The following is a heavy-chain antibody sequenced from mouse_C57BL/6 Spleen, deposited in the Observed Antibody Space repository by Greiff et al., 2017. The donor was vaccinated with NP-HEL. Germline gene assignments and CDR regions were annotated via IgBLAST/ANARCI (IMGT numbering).Heavy chain of an antibody. CDR1: GFTFSDFY. CDR2: SRNKANDYTT. D-gene: IGHD1-1*01. V-gene: IGHV7-1*01. CDR3: ARDDGGWYFDV. Sequence: EVMLVESGGGLVQSGRSLRLSCATSGFTFSDFYMEWVRQAPGKGLEWIAASRNKANDYTTEYSASVKGRFIVSRDTSQSILYLQMNALRAEDTAIYYCARDDGGWYFDVWGTGTTVTVSS. J-gene: IGHJ1*03.